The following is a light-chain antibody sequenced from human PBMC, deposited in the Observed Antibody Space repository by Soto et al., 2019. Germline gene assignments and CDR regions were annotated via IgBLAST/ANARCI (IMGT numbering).Light chain of an antibody. CDR3: QSYDSSLSGWV. J-gene: IGLJ3*02. CDR1: TSNIGAIYD. V-gene: IGLV1-40*01. CDR2: GNS. Sequence: QSVLTQPPSVSGAPGQRVTISCTASTSNIGAIYDVHWYQQLPGTAPKLLIYGNSNRPSGVPDRFSGSKSGTSASLAITGLRAEDEADYYCQSYDSSLSGWVFGGGTKLTVL.